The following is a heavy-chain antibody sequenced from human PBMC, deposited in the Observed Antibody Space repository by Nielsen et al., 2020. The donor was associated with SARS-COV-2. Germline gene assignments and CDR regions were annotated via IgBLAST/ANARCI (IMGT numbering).Heavy chain of an antibody. CDR2: IRSYANEYAT. CDR3: SSPTVAY. V-gene: IGHV3-73*01. J-gene: IGHJ4*02. D-gene: IGHD4-23*01. CDR1: GFTFSCSA. Sequence: GESLNISCVASGFTFSCSAMHWVRQASGKGLEWVGRIRSYANEYATEYAASVKGRFTISRDDSKNTAYLQMNGLKTEDTAVYYCSSPTVAYWGQGTLVTVSS.